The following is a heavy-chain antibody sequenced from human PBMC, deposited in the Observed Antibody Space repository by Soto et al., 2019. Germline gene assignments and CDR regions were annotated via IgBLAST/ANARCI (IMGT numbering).Heavy chain of an antibody. V-gene: IGHV3-11*05. J-gene: IGHJ4*02. CDR2: ISSSSSYT. Sequence: QVQLVEYGGGLAKPGGSLRLSCAASGFTFSDYYMSWIRQAPGKGLEWVSYISSSSSYTNYADSVKGRFTISRDNAKNSLYLQMNSLRAEDTAVYYCARTLWFGTRRYYFDYWGQGTLVTVSS. D-gene: IGHD3-10*01. CDR3: ARTLWFGTRRYYFDY. CDR1: GFTFSDYY.